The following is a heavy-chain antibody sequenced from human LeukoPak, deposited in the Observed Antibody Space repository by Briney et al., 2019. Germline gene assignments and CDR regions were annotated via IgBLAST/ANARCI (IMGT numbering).Heavy chain of an antibody. V-gene: IGHV3-53*01. J-gene: IGHJ6*02. D-gene: IGHD4-23*01. CDR2: IYSGGST. CDR3: ARDGDGGLYYYYGMDV. Sequence: GGSLRLSCAASGFTVSSNYMSWVRQAPGKGLEWVSVIYSGGSTYYADSVKGRFTIFRDNSKNTLYLQMNSLRVEDTAVYYCARDGDGGLYYYYGMDVWGQGTTVTVSS. CDR1: GFTVSSNY.